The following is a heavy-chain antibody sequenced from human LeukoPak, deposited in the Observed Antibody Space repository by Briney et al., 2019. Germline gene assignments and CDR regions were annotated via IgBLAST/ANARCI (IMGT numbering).Heavy chain of an antibody. D-gene: IGHD6-13*01. J-gene: IGHJ3*02. Sequence: GGSLRLSCAASGFTFSSYWMDLVRQAPGKGLVWVSRINSDGSSTSYADSVKGRFTISRDNAKNTLYLQMNILSAEDTAVYYCARRQLGDAFDIWGQGTMVTVSS. CDR3: ARRQLGDAFDI. CDR2: INSDGSST. CDR1: GFTFSSYW. V-gene: IGHV3-74*01.